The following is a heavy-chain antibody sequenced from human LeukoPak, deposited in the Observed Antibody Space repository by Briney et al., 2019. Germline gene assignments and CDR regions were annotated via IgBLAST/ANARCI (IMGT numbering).Heavy chain of an antibody. Sequence: ASVKVSCKASGFTFSSSAVQWVRQARGQRLEWIGWIVVGSGNTDSAQKFQERVTITRDMSTSTAYMELSSLGSEDTAVYYCAALDIPVAGIYYYGMDVWGQGTTVTVSS. J-gene: IGHJ6*02. CDR2: IVVGSGNT. V-gene: IGHV1-58*01. CDR3: AALDIPVAGIYYYGMDV. CDR1: GFTFSSSA. D-gene: IGHD6-19*01.